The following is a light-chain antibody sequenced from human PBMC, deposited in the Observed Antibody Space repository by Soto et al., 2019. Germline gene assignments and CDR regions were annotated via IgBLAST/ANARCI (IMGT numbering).Light chain of an antibody. Sequence: EIVLTQSPGTLSLSPGERATLSYRASQSVSSSYLAWYQQKPGQAPRLIIYGASSRATGIPDRFSGSGSGTDFTLTISRLEPEDFAVYYCQQYGGSSYTFGQGTKLEIK. CDR2: GAS. CDR3: QQYGGSSYT. J-gene: IGKJ2*01. CDR1: QSVSSSY. V-gene: IGKV3-20*01.